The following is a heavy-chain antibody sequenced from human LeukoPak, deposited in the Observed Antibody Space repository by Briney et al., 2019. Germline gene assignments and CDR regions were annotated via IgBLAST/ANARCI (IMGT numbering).Heavy chain of an antibody. Sequence: PSETLSLTCAVSGGPITTTNYWSWVRQPPGQWLEWIGEISLGGLTNFNPSLKGRVSISLDKSKNQLSLKLTSVTAADTAVYYCSRENGAFSPFGYWGQGTLVTVTS. J-gene: IGHJ4*02. CDR3: SRENGAFSPFGY. V-gene: IGHV4-4*02. D-gene: IGHD2-8*01. CDR2: ISLGGLT. CDR1: GGPITTTNY.